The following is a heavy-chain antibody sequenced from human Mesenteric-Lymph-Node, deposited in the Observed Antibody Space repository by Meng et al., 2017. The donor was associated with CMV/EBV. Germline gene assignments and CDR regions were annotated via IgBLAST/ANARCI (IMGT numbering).Heavy chain of an antibody. J-gene: IGHJ6*02. Sequence: GESLKISCAASGFSFGTYAMTWVRQAPGKGLEWVSGISGSGASAYYADSVKGRFTVSRDNSKSTLYLQINSLRAEDTAVYYCANPQRYGSGSLPGDYGMDVWGQGTTVTVSS. CDR3: ANPQRYGSGSLPGDYGMDV. D-gene: IGHD3-10*01. CDR1: GFSFGTYA. V-gene: IGHV3-23*01. CDR2: ISGSGASA.